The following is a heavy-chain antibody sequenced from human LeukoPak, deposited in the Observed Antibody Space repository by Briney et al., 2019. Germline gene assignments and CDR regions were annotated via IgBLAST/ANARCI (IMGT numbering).Heavy chain of an antibody. CDR2: INHSGST. CDR1: GGSFSGYY. J-gene: IGHJ4*02. D-gene: IGHD5-18*01. V-gene: IGHV4-34*01. CDR3: ARGYFRSYGYWGILGYYFDY. Sequence: SSETLSLTCAVYGGSFSGYYWSWIRQPPGKGLGWIGEINHSGSTNYNPSLKSRVTISVDTSKNQFSLKLSSVTAADTAVYYCARGYFRSYGYWGILGYYFDYWGQGTLVTVSS.